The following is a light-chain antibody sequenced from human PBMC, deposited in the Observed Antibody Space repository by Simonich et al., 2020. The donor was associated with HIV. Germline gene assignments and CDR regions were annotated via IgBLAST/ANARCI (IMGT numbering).Light chain of an antibody. CDR3: QQYNIFSWT. J-gene: IGKJ1*01. CDR2: DAS. CDR1: QGISSY. V-gene: IGKV1-9*01. Sequence: DIQLTQSPSFLSASVGDRLTITCRASQGISSYLAWYQQKPGKAPKLLIYDASTMQSGVPSRFSGSGSGTEFTLTISSLQPDDFATYYCQQYNIFSWTFGQGTKVEIK.